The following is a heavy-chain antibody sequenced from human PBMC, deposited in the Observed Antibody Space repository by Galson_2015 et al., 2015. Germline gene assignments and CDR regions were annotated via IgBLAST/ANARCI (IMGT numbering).Heavy chain of an antibody. J-gene: IGHJ4*02. V-gene: IGHV3-23*01. CDR3: ANEGRYSSTFDY. CDR2: ISGSGGST. Sequence: SLRLSCAASGFTFSSYAMSWVRQAPGKGLEWVSFISGSGGSTYYVDSVKGRFTISRDNSKNTLYLQMNSLRAEDTAVYYCANEGRYSSTFDYWGQGTLVTVSS. D-gene: IGHD6-13*01. CDR1: GFTFSSYA.